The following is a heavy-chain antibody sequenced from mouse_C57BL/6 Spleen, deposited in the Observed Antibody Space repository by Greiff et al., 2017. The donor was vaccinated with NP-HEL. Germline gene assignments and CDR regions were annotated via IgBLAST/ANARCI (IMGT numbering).Heavy chain of an antibody. D-gene: IGHD1-1*01. CDR1: GYTFTSYW. V-gene: IGHV1-59*01. J-gene: IGHJ4*01. Sequence: QVQLQQPGAELVRPGTSVKLSCKASGYTFTSYWMHWVKQRPGQGLEWIGVIDPSDSYTNYNQKFKGKATLTVDTSSSTAYMHLSSLTSEDSAFYYCARGSYGSSHYYAMDYWGQGTSVTVSS. CDR3: ARGSYGSSHYYAMDY. CDR2: IDPSDSYT.